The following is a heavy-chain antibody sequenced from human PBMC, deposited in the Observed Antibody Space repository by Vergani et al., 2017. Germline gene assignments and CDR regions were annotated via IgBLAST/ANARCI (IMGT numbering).Heavy chain of an antibody. V-gene: IGHV1-18*01. CDR1: GYTFTSYG. D-gene: IGHD6-6*01. CDR3: AIAYSSSPCLGGHFDY. Sequence: QVQLVQSGAEVKKPGASVKVSCKASGYTFTSYGISWVRQAPGQGLEWMGWISAYNGNTNYAQKLQGRVTMTTDTATSTAYMELRSLRADETAVYYCAIAYSSSPCLGGHFDYWGQGTLVTVSS. CDR2: ISAYNGNT. J-gene: IGHJ4*02.